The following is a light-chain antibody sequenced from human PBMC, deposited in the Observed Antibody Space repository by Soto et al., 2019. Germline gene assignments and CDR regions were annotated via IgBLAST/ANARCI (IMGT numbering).Light chain of an antibody. V-gene: IGKV1-27*01. CDR3: QKYDSVPWS. J-gene: IGKJ1*01. CDR1: QGIGNS. Sequence: DIQMTQSPSSLSASVGDRVTITCRASQGIGNSLAWHQQKPGKVPKVLIYTASTLHSGVPSRFSGSGSGTDFTLTINSLQPEDVATYFCQKYDSVPWSFGQGTRVEI. CDR2: TAS.